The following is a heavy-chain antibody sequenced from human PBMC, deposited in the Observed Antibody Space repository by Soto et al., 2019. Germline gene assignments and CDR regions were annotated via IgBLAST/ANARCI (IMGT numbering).Heavy chain of an antibody. CDR3: ARQSGSPWHYFDS. Sequence: PGESLKISCKGSGYSFTSHWIGWVRQMPGKGLEWMGVIYPGDSDTRYSPSFQGRVTISADKSISTAYLQWSSLEASDTAMYFCARQSGSPWHYFDSWGQGTLVTVS. D-gene: IGHD1-26*01. J-gene: IGHJ4*02. CDR2: IYPGDSDT. V-gene: IGHV5-51*01. CDR1: GYSFTSHW.